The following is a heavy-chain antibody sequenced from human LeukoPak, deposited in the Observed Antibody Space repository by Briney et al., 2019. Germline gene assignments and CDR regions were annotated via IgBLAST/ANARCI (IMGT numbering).Heavy chain of an antibody. J-gene: IGHJ4*02. D-gene: IGHD4-17*01. CDR1: GFTFNIYG. V-gene: IGHV3-30*02. CDR3: AKDRGDYAFDY. Sequence: GGSLRLSCAASGFTFNIYGMFWVRQAPGKGLEWVAYIRYDGSVKYYADSVKGRFTISRDNSKNTLYLQMNSLRAEDTAVYYCAKDRGDYAFDYWGQGTLVTVSS. CDR2: IRYDGSVK.